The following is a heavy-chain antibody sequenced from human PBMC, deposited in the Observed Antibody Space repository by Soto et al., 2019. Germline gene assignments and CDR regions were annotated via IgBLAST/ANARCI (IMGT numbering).Heavy chain of an antibody. CDR1: GDNIRSSGYY. Sequence: SETLSLTCTASGDNIRSSGYYWGWIRQPPGRGLEWIGSIFYSGTTYYNPSLRSRVTISVDTSKNQFSLKLSSVTAADTAVYFCARHAGYSSGRGWFDPWGQGTLVTVSS. V-gene: IGHV4-39*01. CDR2: IFYSGTT. J-gene: IGHJ5*02. CDR3: ARHAGYSSGRGWFDP. D-gene: IGHD3-22*01.